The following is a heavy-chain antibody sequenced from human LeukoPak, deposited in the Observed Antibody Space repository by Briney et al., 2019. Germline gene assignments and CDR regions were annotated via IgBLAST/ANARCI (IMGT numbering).Heavy chain of an antibody. D-gene: IGHD3-10*01. Sequence: ASVKVSCKASGYTLNALSIHWVRQAPGKGLEWMGGLDPVDGETIYAQRFQGRVTMTEDTSTDTAYLDLRSLRSDDTSVYYCTTSRRFYYGLGTFQYWGQGTLLTVSS. V-gene: IGHV1-24*01. CDR3: TTSRRFYYGLGTFQY. CDR2: LDPVDGET. CDR1: GYTLNALS. J-gene: IGHJ1*01.